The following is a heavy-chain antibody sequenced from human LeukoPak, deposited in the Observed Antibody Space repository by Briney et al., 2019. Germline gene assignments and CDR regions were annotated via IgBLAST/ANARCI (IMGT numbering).Heavy chain of an antibody. Sequence: ASVKVSCKVSGYTLTELSMHWVRQAPGKGLEWMGGFDPEDGETIYAQKFQGRVTMTEDTSTDTAYMELSSLRSEDTAVYYCATVPIYDFWSCYQSYHYWGQGTLVTVSS. CDR1: GYTLTELS. V-gene: IGHV1-24*01. J-gene: IGHJ4*02. D-gene: IGHD3-3*01. CDR2: FDPEDGET. CDR3: ATVPIYDFWSCYQSYHY.